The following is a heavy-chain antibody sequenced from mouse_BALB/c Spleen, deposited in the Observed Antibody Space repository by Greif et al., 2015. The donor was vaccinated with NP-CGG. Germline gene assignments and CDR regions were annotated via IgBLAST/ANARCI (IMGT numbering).Heavy chain of an antibody. Sequence: VQLQQPGAELVKPGASVKLSCTASGFNIKDTYMHWVKQRPEQGLEWIGRIDPANGNTKYDPKFQGKATITADTSSNTAYLQLSSLTSEDTAVYYFAGTYCDYWGQGTTLTVSS. CDR3: AGTYCDY. V-gene: IGHV14-3*02. D-gene: IGHD3-3*01. J-gene: IGHJ2*01. CDR2: IDPANGNT. CDR1: GFNIKDTY.